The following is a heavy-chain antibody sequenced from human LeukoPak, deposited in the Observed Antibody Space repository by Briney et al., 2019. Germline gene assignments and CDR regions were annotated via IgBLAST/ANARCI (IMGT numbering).Heavy chain of an antibody. Sequence: GGSLRLSCAASGFTFSSYSMNWVRQAPGKGLEWVSYISSSSSTIYYADSVKGRFTISRDSAKNSLFLQMNSLRADDTAVYYCAREDGAFHDWGQGTLVTVSS. CDR1: GFTFSSYS. J-gene: IGHJ4*02. V-gene: IGHV3-48*01. CDR3: AREDGAFHD. D-gene: IGHD5-24*01. CDR2: ISSSSSTI.